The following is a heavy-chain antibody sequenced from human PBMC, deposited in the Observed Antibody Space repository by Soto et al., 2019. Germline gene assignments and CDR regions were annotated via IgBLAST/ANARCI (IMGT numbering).Heavy chain of an antibody. CDR1: GGTFSSYA. Sequence: QVQLVQSGAEVKKPGSSVKVSCKASGGTFSSYAISWVRQAPGQGLEWMGGIIPIFGTANYAQKFQGRVTSTADKATSTAHMGRSSLRSEDTAVYYGAGGGGGLLLEDYYYYYGMDVWGQGTTVTVSS. V-gene: IGHV1-69*06. CDR2: IIPIFGTA. J-gene: IGHJ6*02. CDR3: AGGGGGLLLEDYYYYYGMDV. D-gene: IGHD1-26*01.